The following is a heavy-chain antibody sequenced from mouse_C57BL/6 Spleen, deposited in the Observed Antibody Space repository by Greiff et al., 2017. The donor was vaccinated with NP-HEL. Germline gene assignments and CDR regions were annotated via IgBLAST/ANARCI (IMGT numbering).Heavy chain of an antibody. D-gene: IGHD3-2*02. CDR2: IYPGDGDT. J-gene: IGHJ3*01. CDR1: GYAFSSYW. V-gene: IGHV1-80*01. Sequence: VQLQESGAELVKPGASVKISCKASGYAFSSYWMNWVKQRPGKGLEWIGQIYPGDGDTNYNGKFQGKATLTADKSSSTAYMQRSSLTSEDSAVYFCARSTGYGFAYWGQGTLVTVSA. CDR3: ARSTGYGFAY.